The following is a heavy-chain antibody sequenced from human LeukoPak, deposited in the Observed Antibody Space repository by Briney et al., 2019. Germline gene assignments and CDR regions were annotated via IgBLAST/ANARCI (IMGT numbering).Heavy chain of an antibody. Sequence: HPGGSLRLSCAASGFTFSSYAMHWVSQAPGKGLEWVAVISYDGSNKYYADSVKGRFTISRDNSKNTLYLQMNSLRAEDTAVYYCARGHSSSEGGSFDYWGQGTLVTVSS. V-gene: IGHV3-30-3*01. J-gene: IGHJ4*02. CDR3: ARGHSSSEGGSFDY. D-gene: IGHD6-6*01. CDR1: GFTFSSYA. CDR2: ISYDGSNK.